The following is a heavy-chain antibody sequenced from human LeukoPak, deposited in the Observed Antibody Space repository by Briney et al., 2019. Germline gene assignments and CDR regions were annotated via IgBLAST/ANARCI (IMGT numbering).Heavy chain of an antibody. Sequence: ASVKVSCKASGYTFTTYNINWVRQAPGQGLEWMGGIIPIFGTANYAQKFQGRVTITADKSTSTAYMELSSLRSEDTAVYYCARELRGSSSDYWGQGTLVTVSS. CDR1: GYTFTTYN. CDR2: IIPIFGTA. J-gene: IGHJ4*02. CDR3: ARELRGSSSDY. D-gene: IGHD6-6*01. V-gene: IGHV1-69*06.